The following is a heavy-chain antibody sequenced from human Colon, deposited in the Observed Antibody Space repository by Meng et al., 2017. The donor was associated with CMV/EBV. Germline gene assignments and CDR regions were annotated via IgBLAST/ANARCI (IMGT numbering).Heavy chain of an antibody. CDR3: ASHTHYAGNPPGTHNC. J-gene: IGHJ4*02. D-gene: IGHD1-14*01. CDR1: GFNVNKNY. Sequence: GESLKISCAVSGFNVNKNYMNWVRQAPGKGLEWVSVLYSDGATFVDYTSDADSVRGRFTISRDNSNNILYLQMDSLRADDTAVYYCASHTHYAGNPPGTHNCWGQGTLVTVSS. CDR2: LYSDGATFVDYT. V-gene: IGHV3-53*01.